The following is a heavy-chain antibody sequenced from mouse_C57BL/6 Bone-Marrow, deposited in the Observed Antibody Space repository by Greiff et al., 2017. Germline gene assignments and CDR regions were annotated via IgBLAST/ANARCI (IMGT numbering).Heavy chain of an antibody. D-gene: IGHD1-1*01. J-gene: IGHJ4*01. CDR3: ARPHYYGSSLYAMDY. CDR2: ISSGSSTI. V-gene: IGHV5-17*01. CDR1: GFTFSDYG. Sequence: EVMLVESGGGLVKPGGSLKLSCAASGFTFSDYGMHWVRQAPEKGLEWVAYISSGSSTIYYADTVKGRFTISRDNAKNTLFLQMTSLRSEDTAMYYCARPHYYGSSLYAMDYWGQGTSVTVSS.